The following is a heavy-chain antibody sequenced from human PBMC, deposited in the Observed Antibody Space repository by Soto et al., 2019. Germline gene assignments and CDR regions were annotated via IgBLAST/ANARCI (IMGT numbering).Heavy chain of an antibody. J-gene: IGHJ6*02. CDR3: ARATPYYYYSMDV. CDR1: GGSISSGGDY. V-gene: IGHV4-31*03. CDR2: IYYSGSS. D-gene: IGHD2-15*01. Sequence: QVQLQESGPGLVKPSQTLSLTCSVSGGSISSGGDYWSWIRQHPGKGLEWIGYIYYSGSSYYNPSLNSRVTLSVDTSKNHSSMKLSAVTAADTAVYYCARATPYYYYSMDVWGQGTTVTVSS.